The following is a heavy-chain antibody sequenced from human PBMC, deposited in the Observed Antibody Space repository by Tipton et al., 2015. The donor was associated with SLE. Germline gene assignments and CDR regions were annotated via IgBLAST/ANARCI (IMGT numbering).Heavy chain of an antibody. J-gene: IGHJ1*01. V-gene: IGHV4-61*02. CDR1: GGSISRGSYF. CDR2: VYISGDT. D-gene: IGHD6-13*01. CDR3: ASPVAAAGKDDPFQH. Sequence: TLSLTCTVSGGSISRGSYFWTWIRQPAGKGLEWIGRVYISGDTNYNPPLKSRVTIAVDTSKNQFTLKLSSVTAADTAVYYCASPVAAAGKDDPFQHWGQGTLVTVSS.